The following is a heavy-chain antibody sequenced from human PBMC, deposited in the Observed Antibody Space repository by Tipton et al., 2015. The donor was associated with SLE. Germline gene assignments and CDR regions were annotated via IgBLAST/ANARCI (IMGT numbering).Heavy chain of an antibody. V-gene: IGHV4-4*07. CDR3: ARRRGSSWYEDYFDY. Sequence: TLSLTCTVSGGSISSYYWSWIRQSAGKGLEWIGRIYTRGSTNYNPSLKSRVTMSVDTSKNQFSLKLSSVTAADTAVYYCARRRGSSWYEDYFDYWGQGTLVTVSS. CDR1: GGSISSYY. D-gene: IGHD6-13*01. J-gene: IGHJ4*02. CDR2: IYTRGST.